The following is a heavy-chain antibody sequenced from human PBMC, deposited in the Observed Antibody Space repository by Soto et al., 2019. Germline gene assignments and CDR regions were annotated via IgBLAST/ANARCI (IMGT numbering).Heavy chain of an antibody. CDR2: IYYSGSS. D-gene: IGHD5-12*01. CDR3: ARAIVVTVGGMDV. Sequence: QVQLQESGPGLVKPSQTLSLTCTVSGGSISNADYYWSWVRQPPGKGLEWIGYIYYSGSSFFNPSLKIRVTMSQETSKNQFSLRLTSVTAADTAVYYCARAIVVTVGGMDVWGRGTTVTVSS. J-gene: IGHJ6*02. V-gene: IGHV4-30-4*01. CDR1: GGSISNADYY.